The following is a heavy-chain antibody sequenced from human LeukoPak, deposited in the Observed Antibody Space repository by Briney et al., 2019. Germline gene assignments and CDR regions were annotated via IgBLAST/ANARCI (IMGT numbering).Heavy chain of an antibody. CDR3: ARGPGRDGYKLGSY. Sequence: GASVKVSCKASGYTFTSYDINWVRQATGQGLEWMGWMNPNSGNTGYAQKFQGRVTMTRNTSISTAYMELSSLRSEDAAVYYCARGPGRDGYKLGSYWGQGTLVTVSS. V-gene: IGHV1-8*01. J-gene: IGHJ4*02. D-gene: IGHD5-24*01. CDR2: MNPNSGNT. CDR1: GYTFTSYD.